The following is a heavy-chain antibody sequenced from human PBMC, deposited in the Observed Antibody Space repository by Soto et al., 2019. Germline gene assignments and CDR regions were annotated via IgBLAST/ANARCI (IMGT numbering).Heavy chain of an antibody. D-gene: IGHD6-19*01. CDR2: IIPIFGTA. J-gene: IGHJ1*01. V-gene: IGHV1-69*13. Sequence: SVKVSCKASGGTFSSYAISWVRQAPGQGLEWMGGIIPIFGTANYAQKFQGRVTITADESTSTAYMELSSLRSEDTAVYYCARESDIAVAGSVGYDNWGQGTLVTSPQ. CDR1: GGTFSSYA. CDR3: ARESDIAVAGSVGYDN.